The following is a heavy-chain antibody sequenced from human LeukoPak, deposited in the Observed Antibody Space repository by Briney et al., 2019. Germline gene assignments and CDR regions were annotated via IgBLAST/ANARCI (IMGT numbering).Heavy chain of an antibody. Sequence: SETLSLTCAVYGGSFSGYYWSWIRQPPGKGLEWIGEINHSGSTNYNPSLKSRVTIPVDTSKNQFSLKLSSVTAADTAVYYCARVRGYSSSWAIDYWGQGTLVTVSS. J-gene: IGHJ4*02. V-gene: IGHV4-34*01. CDR1: GGSFSGYY. CDR2: INHSGST. CDR3: ARVRGYSSSWAIDY. D-gene: IGHD6-13*01.